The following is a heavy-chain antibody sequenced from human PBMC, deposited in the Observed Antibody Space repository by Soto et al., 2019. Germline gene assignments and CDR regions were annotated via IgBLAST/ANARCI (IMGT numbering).Heavy chain of an antibody. CDR2: VYYSGST. V-gene: IGHV4-39*01. CDR3: ARQPRGPGYGERGLYFDY. CDR1: GGSTNSRSDY. D-gene: IGHD3-16*01. J-gene: IGHJ4*02. Sequence: PSETLSLTCTVSGGSTNSRSDYWGWIRQPPGKGLEWIGSVYYSGSTHDNPSLQSRVTISVDTSRNQFSLNLISVTAADTAVYFCARQPRGPGYGERGLYFDYWRQGTLVTVSS.